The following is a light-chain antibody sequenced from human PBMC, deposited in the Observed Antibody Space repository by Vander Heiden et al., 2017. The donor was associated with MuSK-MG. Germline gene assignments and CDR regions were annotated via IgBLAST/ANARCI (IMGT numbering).Light chain of an antibody. CDR2: EAS. CDR3: QQYDNLRLT. J-gene: IGKJ4*01. CDR1: QDISNY. V-gene: IGKV1-33*01. Sequence: DIQLTQSPSSLSASVGDRVTITCQASQDISNYLNWYQQKPGKAPKLLIYEASNLETGVPSRCSGSGSGTDLTFTISSLQPEDIATYYCQQYDNLRLTFGGGTKVEIK.